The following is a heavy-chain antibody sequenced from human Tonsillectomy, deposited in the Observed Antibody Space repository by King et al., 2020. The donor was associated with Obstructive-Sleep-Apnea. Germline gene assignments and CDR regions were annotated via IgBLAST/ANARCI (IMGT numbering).Heavy chain of an antibody. Sequence: QLQESGPGLVKPSETLSLTCTVSGGSISSRSYHWGWIRQPPGKGLEWIGSIYYIGSTYYNPSLKSRITKYVDTSKNQISLKLSSVTATDTAVYYCARRGYCSGGSCSYYFDYWGQGTLVTVSS. V-gene: IGHV4-39*01. D-gene: IGHD2-15*01. CDR2: IYYIGST. CDR1: GGSISSRSYH. CDR3: ARRGYCSGGSCSYYFDY. J-gene: IGHJ4*02.